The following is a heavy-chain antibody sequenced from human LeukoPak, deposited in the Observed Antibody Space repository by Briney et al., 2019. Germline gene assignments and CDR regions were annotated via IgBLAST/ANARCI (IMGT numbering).Heavy chain of an antibody. J-gene: IGHJ6*02. V-gene: IGHV1-46*01. D-gene: IGHD4-17*01. CDR3: ARDTNYGDSYYYYYYGMDV. CDR2: INPSGGST. CDR1: GYTFTSYF. Sequence: GASVKVSCKASGYTFTSYFMHWVRQAPGQGLEWMGIINPSGGSTSYAQKLQGRVTMTTDTSTSTAYMELRSLRSDDTAVYYRARDTNYGDSYYYYYYGMDVWGQGTTVTVSS.